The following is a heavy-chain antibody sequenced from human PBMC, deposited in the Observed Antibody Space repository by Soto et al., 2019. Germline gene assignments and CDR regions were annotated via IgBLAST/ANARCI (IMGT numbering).Heavy chain of an antibody. CDR1: GYSFTTYC. J-gene: IGHJ4*02. D-gene: IGHD1-26*01. CDR3: ARQGGWSKGDDY. Sequence: PGESLKISCNGSGYSFTTYCIALVLQMPGKGLEWMWIIYPGDSDTRYSPSFQGQVTISADKSISTAYLQWSSLKASDSAIYYCARQGGWSKGDDYWGPGTLVTAPQ. V-gene: IGHV5-51*01. CDR2: IYPGDSDT.